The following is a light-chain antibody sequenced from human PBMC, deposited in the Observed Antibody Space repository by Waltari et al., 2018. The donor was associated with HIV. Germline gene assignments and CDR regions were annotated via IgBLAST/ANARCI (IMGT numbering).Light chain of an antibody. V-gene: IGKV1-12*01. Sequence: DLHLTHSPSSVSASVGDRVTITCRANQDIVSCLAWYQQKPGKAPKLLIYAASSLQSGVPSRFSGGGSGTDFTLTINSLQPEDFATYYCQQAFSFPRTFGQGTRLEIK. CDR1: QDIVSC. CDR2: AAS. J-gene: IGKJ5*01. CDR3: QQAFSFPRT.